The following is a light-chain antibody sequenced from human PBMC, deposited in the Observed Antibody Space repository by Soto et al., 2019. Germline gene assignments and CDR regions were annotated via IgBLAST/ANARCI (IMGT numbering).Light chain of an antibody. CDR1: QSISRY. CDR2: GAS. V-gene: IGKV3-20*01. Sequence: IVLTQSPGTLSLSPGERTTLSCRASQSISRYLAWYQQKPGQGPRFLIYGASSRATGTPDRFSGSGSGTDFTLTISRLEPEDFTVYYCQQYGSSPPITFGQ. CDR3: QQYGSSPPIT. J-gene: IGKJ5*01.